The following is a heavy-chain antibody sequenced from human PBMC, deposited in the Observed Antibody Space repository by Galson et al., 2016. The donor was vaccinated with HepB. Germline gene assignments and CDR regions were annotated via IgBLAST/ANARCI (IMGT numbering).Heavy chain of an antibody. J-gene: IGHJ4*02. Sequence: SVKVSCKVSGYTLTELSMHWVRQAPGKGLQWMGIVSRTDGGANYEQNFQGRVTMTRDTSANTLYMEVSSLTSEDTAVYYCVRAQDQDFDTWGQGTLVTVSS. V-gene: IGHV1-46*01. CDR2: VSRTDGGA. CDR3: VRAQDQDFDT. D-gene: IGHD2-2*01. CDR1: GYTLTELS.